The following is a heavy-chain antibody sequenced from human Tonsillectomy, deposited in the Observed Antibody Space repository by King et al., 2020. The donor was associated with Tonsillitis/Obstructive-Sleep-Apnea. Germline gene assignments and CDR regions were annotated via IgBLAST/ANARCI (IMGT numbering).Heavy chain of an antibody. Sequence: EVQLVESGGGVVQPGGSLRLSCAASGFTFDDYAMHWVRQAPGKGLEWVSLISGDGGSTYYADSVKGRFTISRDNSKNSLYLQMNSLRTEDTALYYCAKDSHRGGGGVYFDLWGRGTLVTVSS. CDR2: ISGDGGST. CDR1: GFTFDDYA. D-gene: IGHD3-16*01. CDR3: AKDSHRGGGGVYFDL. V-gene: IGHV3-43*02. J-gene: IGHJ2*01.